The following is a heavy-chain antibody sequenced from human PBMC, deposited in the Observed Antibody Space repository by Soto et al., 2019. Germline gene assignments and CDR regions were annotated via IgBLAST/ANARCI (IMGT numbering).Heavy chain of an antibody. CDR1: GGSISSYY. CDR2: IYYSGST. D-gene: IGHD2-2*01. CDR3: ARGKERVAMPSGY. J-gene: IGHJ4*02. V-gene: IGHV4-59*01. Sequence: QVQLQESGPGLVKPSETLSLTCTGSGGSISSYYWSWIRQPPGKGLEWIGYIYYSGSTNYNPSLKSRVTISVDTSKNQFSLKLSSVTAADTAVYYCARGKERVAMPSGYWGQGTLVTVSS.